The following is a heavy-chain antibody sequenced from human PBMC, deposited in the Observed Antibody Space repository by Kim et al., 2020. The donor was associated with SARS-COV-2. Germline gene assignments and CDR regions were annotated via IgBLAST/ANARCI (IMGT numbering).Heavy chain of an antibody. V-gene: IGHV3-66*01. CDR3: ARDVFGELLYGLS. Sequence: YSPDPLKGRFTISRKNSKNTLYLQMNSLRAEDTAVYYCARDVFGELLYGLSWGQGTLVTVSS. D-gene: IGHD3-10*02. J-gene: IGHJ5*02.